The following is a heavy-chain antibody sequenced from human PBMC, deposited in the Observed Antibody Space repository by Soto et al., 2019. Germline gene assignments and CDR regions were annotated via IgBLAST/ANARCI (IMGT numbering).Heavy chain of an antibody. J-gene: IGHJ4*02. CDR1: GYSFTSYW. CDR3: ATAPYYDFWNSIDY. Sequence: GGSLRLSCDTSGYSFTSYWIGWVRQMPGKGLEWMGIIYPGDSDTRYSPSFQGQVTISADKSISTAYLQWSSLKASDTAMYYCATAPYYDFWNSIDYWGQGTLVTVSS. CDR2: IYPGDSDT. D-gene: IGHD3-3*01. V-gene: IGHV5-51*01.